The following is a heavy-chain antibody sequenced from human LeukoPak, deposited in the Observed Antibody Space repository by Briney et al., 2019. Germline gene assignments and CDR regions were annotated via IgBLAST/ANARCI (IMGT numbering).Heavy chain of an antibody. D-gene: IGHD6-13*01. Sequence: GSLRLSCAASGFTSSSYAMSWVRQAPGKGLEWVSAISGSGGSTYYADSVKGRFTISRDNSKNTLYLQMNSLRAEDTAVYYCAPALAAAGTYYWGQGTLVTVSS. CDR2: ISGSGGST. V-gene: IGHV3-23*01. J-gene: IGHJ4*02. CDR1: GFTSSSYA. CDR3: APALAAAGTYY.